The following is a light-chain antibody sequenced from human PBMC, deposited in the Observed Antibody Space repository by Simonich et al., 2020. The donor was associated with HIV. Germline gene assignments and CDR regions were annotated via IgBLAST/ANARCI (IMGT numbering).Light chain of an antibody. J-gene: IGKJ2*01. V-gene: IGKV1-12*01. CDR3: QQANSFPYT. CDR1: QGLSSY. CDR2: AAS. Sequence: DIQMTQSPSSVSASVGDRVTLTCRARQGLSSYLAWYQQKPGKAPKLLIYAASSLQSGVPSRFTGSGFGTEFTLTISSLQPEDFATYYCQQANSFPYTFGQGTKVEIK.